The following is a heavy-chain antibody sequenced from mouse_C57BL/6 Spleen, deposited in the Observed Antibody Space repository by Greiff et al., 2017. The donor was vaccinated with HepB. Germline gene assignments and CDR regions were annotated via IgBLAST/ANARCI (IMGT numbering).Heavy chain of an antibody. V-gene: IGHV5-17*01. J-gene: IGHJ2*01. CDR1: GFTFSDYG. CDR3: ARPNYGSPYYFDY. Sequence: EVKLVESGGGLVKPGGSLKLSCAASGFTFSDYGMHWVRQAPEKGLEWVAYISSGSSTIYYADTVKGRFTISRDIAKNTLFLQMTSLRSEDTAMYYCARPNYGSPYYFDYWGQGTTLTVSS. D-gene: IGHD1-1*01. CDR2: ISSGSSTI.